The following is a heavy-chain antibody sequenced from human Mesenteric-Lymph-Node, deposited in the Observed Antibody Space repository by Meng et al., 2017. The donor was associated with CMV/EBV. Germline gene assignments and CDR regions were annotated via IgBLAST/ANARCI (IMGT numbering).Heavy chain of an antibody. CDR3: ATDLQSSWSSGWYAPYFEY. CDR2: ISWNSGSI. CDR1: GFTFDDYG. D-gene: IGHD6-19*01. J-gene: IGHJ4*02. Sequence: GGSLRLSCAASGFTFDDYGMSWVRQAPGKGLEWVSGISWNSGSIGYADSVKGRFTISRDNSKNTLYLQMNSLRAEDTAVYYCATDLQSSWSSGWYAPYFEYWGQGTLVTVSS. V-gene: IGHV3-20*04.